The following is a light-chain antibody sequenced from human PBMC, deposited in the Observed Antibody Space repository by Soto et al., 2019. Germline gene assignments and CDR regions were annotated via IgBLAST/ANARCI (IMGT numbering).Light chain of an antibody. CDR3: SSYSRSGTLYV. CDR1: SSDLGAYNF. Sequence: QSALTQPASVSGSPGQSITISCTGTSSDLGAYNFVSWYQHPPGKAPKLMMYEVSNRPPGVSNRFSGSKSGNTASLTISGLQAEDEADYYCSSYSRSGTLYVFGTGTKLTVL. V-gene: IGLV2-14*01. J-gene: IGLJ1*01. CDR2: EVS.